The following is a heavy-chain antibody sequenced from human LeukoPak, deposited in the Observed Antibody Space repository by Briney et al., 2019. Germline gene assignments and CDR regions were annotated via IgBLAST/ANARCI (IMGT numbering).Heavy chain of an antibody. Sequence: GGSLRLSCAASGFTFSSYAMSWVRQAPGKGLEWVSAISGSGGSTYYADSVKGRFTISRDNSKNTLYLQMNTLRVEDTAVYYCTRDPMDYDVSTGLHHYYMDVWGQGTTVTVSS. CDR1: GFTFSSYA. J-gene: IGHJ6*02. D-gene: IGHD3-9*01. CDR3: TRDPMDYDVSTGLHHYYMDV. CDR2: ISGSGGST. V-gene: IGHV3-23*01.